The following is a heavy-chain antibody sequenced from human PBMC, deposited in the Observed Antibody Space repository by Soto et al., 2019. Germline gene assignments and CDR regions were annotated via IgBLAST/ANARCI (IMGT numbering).Heavy chain of an antibody. J-gene: IGHJ4*02. Sequence: SXKVSCVASGGTXSSNPISWMRQAPGQGLEWMGGTIPTFCAGSYAQRFQGRLTITADKSTNTAYIELSSMRPEDTAVYYCARRQTSGYNRYFDSWGQGPLVTVSS. CDR3: ARRQTSGYNRYFDS. V-gene: IGHV1-69*06. D-gene: IGHD5-12*01. CDR2: TIPTFCAG. CDR1: GGTXSSNP.